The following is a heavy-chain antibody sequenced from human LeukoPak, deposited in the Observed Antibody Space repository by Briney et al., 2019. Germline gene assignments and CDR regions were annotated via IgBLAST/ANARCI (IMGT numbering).Heavy chain of an antibody. CDR1: GYSFTDYY. J-gene: IGHJ5*02. Sequence: ASVKVSCKTSGYSFTDYYMHWVRQAPGQGLEWMGWINPNSGDTSSAQKFLGRVTMTRDTSITTVYMEVNWLTSDDTAIYYCARADRLHGGPYLIGPWGQGTLVTVSS. CDR3: ARADRLHGGPYLIGP. D-gene: IGHD2-21*01. V-gene: IGHV1-2*02. CDR2: INPNSGDT.